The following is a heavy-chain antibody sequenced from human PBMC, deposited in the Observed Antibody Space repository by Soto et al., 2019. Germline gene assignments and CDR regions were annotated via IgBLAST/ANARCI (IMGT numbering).Heavy chain of an antibody. CDR2: INPSGGST. Sequence: QVQLVQSGAEVKKPGASVKVSCETSGYTFTTYYMHWVRRAPGQGLEWMGMINPSGGSTSYAQKFQGRVTMTRDTFTRTIYMELSSMRFDDTAIYYCARRAYNYANMDVWGQGTTVTVSS. CDR3: ARRAYNYANMDV. J-gene: IGHJ6*02. V-gene: IGHV1-46*01. CDR1: GYTFTTYY. D-gene: IGHD5-18*01.